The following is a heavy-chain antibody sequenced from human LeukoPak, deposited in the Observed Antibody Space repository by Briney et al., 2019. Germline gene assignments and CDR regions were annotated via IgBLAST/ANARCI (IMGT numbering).Heavy chain of an antibody. D-gene: IGHD3-16*02. CDR3: ALTLDYDYVWGSYRRFDY. CDR1: GGTFSSYA. Sequence: SVKVSCKASGGTFSSYAISWVRQAPGQGLEWMGGIIPIFGAANYAQKFQGRVTITADESTSTAYMELSSLRSEDTAVYYCALTLDYDYVWGSYRRFDYWGQGTLDTVSS. CDR2: IIPIFGAA. J-gene: IGHJ4*02. V-gene: IGHV1-69*01.